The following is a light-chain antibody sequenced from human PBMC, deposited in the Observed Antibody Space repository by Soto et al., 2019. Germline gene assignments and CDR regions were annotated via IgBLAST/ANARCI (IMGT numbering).Light chain of an antibody. Sequence: EIVLTQSPATLSLSPGERATLSCRASQSVSSYLAWYQQKPGQAPRLLIYAASTRATGIPDRFSGSGSGTDFTLTISRLEPEDFAVYYCQQYGSSHWTFGQGTKVDI. CDR3: QQYGSSHWT. J-gene: IGKJ1*01. CDR2: AAS. V-gene: IGKV3-20*01. CDR1: QSVSSY.